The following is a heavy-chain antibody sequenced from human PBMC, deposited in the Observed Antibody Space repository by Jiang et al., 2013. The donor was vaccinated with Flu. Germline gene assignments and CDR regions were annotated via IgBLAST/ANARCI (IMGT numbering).Heavy chain of an antibody. V-gene: IGHV4-34*01. CDR3: ARGKAMVTLFRRRWFDP. Sequence: LLKPSETLSLTCAVYGGSFSGYYWSWIRQPPGKGLEWIGEINHSGSTNYNPSLKSRVTISVDTSKNQFSLKLSSVTAADTAVYYCARGKAMVTLFRRRWFDPWGQGTLVTVSS. J-gene: IGHJ5*02. CDR1: GGSFSGYY. CDR2: INHSGST. D-gene: IGHD5-18*01.